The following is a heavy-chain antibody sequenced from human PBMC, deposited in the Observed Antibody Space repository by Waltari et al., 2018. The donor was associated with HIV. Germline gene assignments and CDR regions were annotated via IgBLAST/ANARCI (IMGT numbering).Heavy chain of an antibody. D-gene: IGHD3-22*01. CDR1: GGSFSGYY. J-gene: IGHJ3*02. CDR2: IYHSGST. Sequence: QVRLQQWGAGLLKPSETLSLTCAVYGGSFSGYYWTWLRQPPGKGLEWIGEIYHSGSTNCNPSLKSRLTISVDTSKNQFSLKMTSVTAADTAVYYCARTYDYDSSGYVFFAFDIWGQGTMITVSP. V-gene: IGHV4-34*01. CDR3: ARTYDYDSSGYVFFAFDI.